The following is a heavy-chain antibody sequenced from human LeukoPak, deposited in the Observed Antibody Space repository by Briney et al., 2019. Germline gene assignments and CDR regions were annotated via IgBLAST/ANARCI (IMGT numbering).Heavy chain of an antibody. V-gene: IGHV4-30-2*01. D-gene: IGHD6-13*01. CDR2: IFHSGNT. CDR1: GASISSSGYS. CDR3: ARARQQLVWFDS. Sequence: SQTLSLTCAVSGASISSSGYSWSWIRQPPGKGLEWIGYIFHSGNTYYNPSLKTRVTISIDRSKSHFSLKLTSVSAADTAVYYCARARQQLVWFDSWGQGTLVTVSS. J-gene: IGHJ5*01.